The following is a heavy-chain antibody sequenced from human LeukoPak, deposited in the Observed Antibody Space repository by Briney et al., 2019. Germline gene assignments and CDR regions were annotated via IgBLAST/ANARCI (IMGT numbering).Heavy chain of an antibody. CDR1: GFTFVVYA. CDR2: ICWISGRI. V-gene: IGHV3-9*01. Sequence: PGRSLRLSCSPFGFTFVVYAMRSVRPAPGEGVEWVSGICWISGRIGYADSVKGRFTSSRDKAKISLYLQMYGLRAEDTALYCCAKDSDYDFTAFDIWGQGTMVTVSS. D-gene: IGHD5-12*01. CDR3: AKDSDYDFTAFDI. J-gene: IGHJ3*02.